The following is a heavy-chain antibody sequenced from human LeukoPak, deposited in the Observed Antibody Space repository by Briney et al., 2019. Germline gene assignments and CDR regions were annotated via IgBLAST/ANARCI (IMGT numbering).Heavy chain of an antibody. V-gene: IGHV3-23*01. CDR2: ATDGSA. D-gene: IGHD6-13*01. Sequence: ATDGSAQYAESVKGRFTISRDNSKNSLYLQMNSLRDEDTAVYYCAKARIAAAGTGAFDVWGQGTMVTVSS. J-gene: IGHJ3*01. CDR3: AKARIAAAGTGAFDV.